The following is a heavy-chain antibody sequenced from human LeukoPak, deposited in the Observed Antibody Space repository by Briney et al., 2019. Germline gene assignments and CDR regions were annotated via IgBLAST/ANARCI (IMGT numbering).Heavy chain of an antibody. CDR2: MNPNSGIT. D-gene: IGHD3-9*01. J-gene: IGHJ4*02. CDR3: AREADILTGVDY. CDR1: GYTFTSYD. V-gene: IGHV1-8*01. Sequence: ASVKVSCKASGYTFTSYDINWVRQATGQGLEWTGWMNPNSGITGYAQKFQGRVTMTRNTSISTAYMELSSLRSEDTAVYYCAREADILTGVDYWGQGTLVTVSS.